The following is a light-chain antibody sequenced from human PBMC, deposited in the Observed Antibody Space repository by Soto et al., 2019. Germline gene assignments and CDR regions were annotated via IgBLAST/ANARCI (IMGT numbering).Light chain of an antibody. CDR3: QQYGSSPLT. Sequence: EIVLTQSPGTLSLSPGERATLSCRASQSVVNNYLAWYQQKPGQAPRLLIYGASSRATGIPDRFSGSGSGTDFTLAISRLEPEDFAVYYCQQYGSSPLTCGGGTKVEIK. J-gene: IGKJ4*01. CDR1: QSVVNNY. CDR2: GAS. V-gene: IGKV3-20*01.